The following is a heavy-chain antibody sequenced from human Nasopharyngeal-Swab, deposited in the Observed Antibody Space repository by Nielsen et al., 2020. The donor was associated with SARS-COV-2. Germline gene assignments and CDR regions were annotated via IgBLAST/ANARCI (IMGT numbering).Heavy chain of an antibody. Sequence: GESLKISCAASGFTFSSYGMHWVRQAPGKGLEWVAVISFDGSNKSYADSVKGRFTISRDNSKNTLYLQMNSLRAEDTAVYYCAKDRDDAYYFYYDVDVWGKGTTVTVSS. D-gene: IGHD3-3*01. CDR1: GFTFSSYG. J-gene: IGHJ6*03. CDR3: AKDRDDAYYFYYDVDV. V-gene: IGHV3-30*18. CDR2: ISFDGSNK.